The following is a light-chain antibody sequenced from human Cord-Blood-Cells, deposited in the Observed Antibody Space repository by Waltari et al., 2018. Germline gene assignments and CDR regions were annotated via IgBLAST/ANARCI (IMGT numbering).Light chain of an antibody. J-gene: IGKJ4*01. CDR3: QQSYSTPLT. CDR1: QSIRSY. V-gene: IGKV1-39*01. Sequence: DIQMTQSPSSLSASVGDRVTITCRASQSIRSYLNWYQQKPGKAPKLLIYAASSLQSGVPSRCSGSGSGTDFTRTISSLQPEDFATYYGQQSYSTPLTFGGGTKVEIK. CDR2: AAS.